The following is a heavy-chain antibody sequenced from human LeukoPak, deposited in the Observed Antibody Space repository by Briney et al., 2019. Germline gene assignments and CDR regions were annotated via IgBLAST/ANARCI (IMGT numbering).Heavy chain of an antibody. J-gene: IGHJ4*02. CDR3: AGSYCGGDCCPNDC. V-gene: IGHV3-23*01. CDR1: GFTFSSYA. CDR2: ISGSGGST. D-gene: IGHD2-21*02. Sequence: GGSLRLSCAASGFTFSSYAMSWVRQAPGKGLEWVSAISGSGGSTYYADSVKGRFTISRDNSKNTLYLQMNSLRAEDTAVYYCAGSYCGGDCCPNDCWGQGTLVTVSS.